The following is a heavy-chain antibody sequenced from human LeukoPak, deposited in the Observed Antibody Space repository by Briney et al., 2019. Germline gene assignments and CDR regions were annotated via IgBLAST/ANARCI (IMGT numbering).Heavy chain of an antibody. V-gene: IGHV3-20*04. CDR2: INWNDGST. J-gene: IGHJ3*02. CDR1: GFTFDDYG. Sequence: GGSLRLSCAASGFTFDDYGMSWVRHAPGKGLEWVSGINWNDGSTGYADSVKDRFTISRDNAKNSLYLQMNSLRAEDTALYYCARDETYYYDSSGLRGHAFDIWGQGTMVTVSS. D-gene: IGHD3-22*01. CDR3: ARDETYYYDSSGLRGHAFDI.